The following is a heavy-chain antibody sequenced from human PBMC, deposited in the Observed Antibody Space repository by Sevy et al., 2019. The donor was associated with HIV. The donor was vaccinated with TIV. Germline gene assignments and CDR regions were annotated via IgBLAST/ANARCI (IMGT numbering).Heavy chain of an antibody. V-gene: IGHV3-30*04. CDR3: ARDGGGDYFDY. J-gene: IGHJ4*02. D-gene: IGHD3-16*01. CDR1: GFSFRRYA. CDR2: ISYDKVNT. Sequence: GGSLRLSCAASGFSFRRYAMHWIRQAPGKGLESVAVISYDKVNTYHSDSVKGRFTISRDNSKNTLYLQMNSLRPEDTAVYYCARDGGGDYFDYWGQGTLVTVSS.